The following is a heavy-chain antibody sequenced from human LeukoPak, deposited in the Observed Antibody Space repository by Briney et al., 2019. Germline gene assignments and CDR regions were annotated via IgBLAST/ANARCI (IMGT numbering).Heavy chain of an antibody. Sequence: SETLSLTCAVYGGSFSGYYWSWIRQPPGKGLEWIWEINHSGSTNYDPSLKSRVTISVDTSKNQFSLKLSSVTAADTAVYYCARAPGGEQLVRTPIDYWGQGTLVTVSS. D-gene: IGHD6-13*01. J-gene: IGHJ4*02. CDR1: GGSFSGYY. CDR2: INHSGST. CDR3: ARAPGGEQLVRTPIDY. V-gene: IGHV4-34*01.